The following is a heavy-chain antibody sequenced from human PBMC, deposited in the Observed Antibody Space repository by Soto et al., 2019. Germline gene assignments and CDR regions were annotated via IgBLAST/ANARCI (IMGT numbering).Heavy chain of an antibody. Sequence: DVQLLQSGGGLVQPGGSRTLSCAASRFIFSDYAMNWVRQAPGKGLEWVSSIGGSNTDRYYADSVKGRFIISRDNSKNTMYLQMNSLRDDDTAVYYCAKDAVSYNGKWDWFDSWGQGTLVTVSS. D-gene: IGHD1-26*01. CDR1: RFIFSDYA. V-gene: IGHV3-23*01. CDR3: AKDAVSYNGKWDWFDS. J-gene: IGHJ5*01. CDR2: IGGSNTDR.